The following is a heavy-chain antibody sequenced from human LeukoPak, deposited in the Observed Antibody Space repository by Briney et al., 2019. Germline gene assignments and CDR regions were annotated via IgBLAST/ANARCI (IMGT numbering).Heavy chain of an antibody. Sequence: KPGGSLRLSCAASGFTFSSYARSWVRQAPGKGLEWVSAISGSGGSTYYADSVKGRFTISRDNSKNTLYLQMNSLRAEDTAVYYCAKDEWLRPNNWFDPWGQGTLVTVSS. V-gene: IGHV3-23*01. J-gene: IGHJ5*02. CDR1: GFTFSSYA. CDR2: ISGSGGST. D-gene: IGHD5-12*01. CDR3: AKDEWLRPNNWFDP.